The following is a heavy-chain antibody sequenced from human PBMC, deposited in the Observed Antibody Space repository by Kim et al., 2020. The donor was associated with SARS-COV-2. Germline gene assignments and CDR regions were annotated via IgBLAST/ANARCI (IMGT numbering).Heavy chain of an antibody. Sequence: GGSLRLSCTASGFTFGDHAMSWVRQAPGKGLEWVGLIRSRAYGGTRNYAASVKGRFTISRDDSKSIAYLQMDSLKTEDTAVYFCTRGVQNPSSRWFGYWGQGTLVTVSS. J-gene: IGHJ4*02. D-gene: IGHD6-13*01. CDR2: IRSRAYGGTR. CDR1: GFTFGDHA. CDR3: TRGVQNPSSRWFGY. V-gene: IGHV3-49*04.